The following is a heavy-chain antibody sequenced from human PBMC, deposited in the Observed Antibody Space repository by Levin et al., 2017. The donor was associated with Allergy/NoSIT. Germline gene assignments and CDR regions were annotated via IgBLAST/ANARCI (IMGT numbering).Heavy chain of an antibody. Sequence: LSLPCAASGFTFRDSHMNWIRQAPGKGLEWVSYITTSGSTIYYADSVKGRFTISRDDAKNSLYLQMNSLRVEDTALYYCARDTAMVTYYYGMDVWGQGTTVTVSS. CDR2: ITTSGSTI. CDR1: GFTFRDSH. V-gene: IGHV3-11*01. CDR3: ARDTAMVTYYYGMDV. D-gene: IGHD5-18*01. J-gene: IGHJ6*02.